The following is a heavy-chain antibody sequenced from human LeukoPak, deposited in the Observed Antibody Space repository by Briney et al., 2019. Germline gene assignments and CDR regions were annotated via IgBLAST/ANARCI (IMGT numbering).Heavy chain of an antibody. V-gene: IGHV3-30*18. Sequence: GGSQKLSCAASGFTFSTYAMHWVRQAPGKGLEWVAVISYDGSNKYYADSVKGRFTISRDNSKNTLYLQMNTLRAEDTAVYYCAKDVSWNWFDPWGQGTLVTVSS. CDR1: GFTFSTYA. CDR3: AKDVSWNWFDP. CDR2: ISYDGSNK. J-gene: IGHJ5*02.